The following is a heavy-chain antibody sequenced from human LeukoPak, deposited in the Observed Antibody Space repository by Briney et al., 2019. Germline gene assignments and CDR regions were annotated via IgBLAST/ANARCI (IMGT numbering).Heavy chain of an antibody. CDR1: GGSVNSHF. D-gene: IGHD4-17*01. CDR3: ARGYGDFRVEGRYFHS. V-gene: IGHV4-59*02. CDR2: YYYGGST. J-gene: IGHJ4*02. Sequence: SETLSLTCAVSGGSVNSHFCSWVRHSPGKELEWIGYYYYGGSTLYNPSLRSRVTISIDSSKKHFFLKLKSVTAADTAVYYCARGYGDFRVEGRYFHSWGQGTLVTVSS.